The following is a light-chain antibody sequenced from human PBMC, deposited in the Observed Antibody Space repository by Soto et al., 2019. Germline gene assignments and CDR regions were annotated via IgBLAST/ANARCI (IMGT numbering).Light chain of an antibody. Sequence: QSVLTQPASVSGSPGQSITISCTGTSSDVGDYKYVSWYQKHPGKAPKALIYEVSNRPSAVSNRFSGSKSGITASLTISGLQAEDEADYYCSSYTTNNTLVFGPGTKLTVL. CDR1: SSDVGDYKY. CDR2: EVS. CDR3: SSYTTNNTLV. V-gene: IGLV2-14*01. J-gene: IGLJ1*01.